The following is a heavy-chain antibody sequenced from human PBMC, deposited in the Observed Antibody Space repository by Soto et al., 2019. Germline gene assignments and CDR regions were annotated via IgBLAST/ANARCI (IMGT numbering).Heavy chain of an antibody. CDR3: ARAYYYDSSGYYRRGFYFDY. CDR2: IWYDGSNK. CDR1: GFTFSSYG. Sequence: QVQLVESGGGVVQPGRSLRLSCAASGFTFSSYGMHWVRQAPGKGLEWVAVIWYDGSNKYYADSVKGRFTISRDNSKNTLYLQMNSLRAEDTAVYYCARAYYYDSSGYYRRGFYFDYWGQGTLVTVSS. V-gene: IGHV3-33*01. J-gene: IGHJ4*02. D-gene: IGHD3-22*01.